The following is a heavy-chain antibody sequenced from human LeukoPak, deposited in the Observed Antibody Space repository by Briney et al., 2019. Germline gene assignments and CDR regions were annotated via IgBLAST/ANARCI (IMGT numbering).Heavy chain of an antibody. J-gene: IGHJ4*02. V-gene: IGHV4-59*12. D-gene: IGHD2-15*01. CDR1: GDSISDYY. CDR2: IYYSGST. CDR3: ARDHCSGGSCYFGY. Sequence: PSETLSLTCTVSGDSISDYYWSWIRQPPGKGLEWIGYIYYSGSTYYNPSLKSRVTISVDTSKNQFSLKLSSVTAADTAVYYCARDHCSGGSCYFGYWGQGTLVTVSS.